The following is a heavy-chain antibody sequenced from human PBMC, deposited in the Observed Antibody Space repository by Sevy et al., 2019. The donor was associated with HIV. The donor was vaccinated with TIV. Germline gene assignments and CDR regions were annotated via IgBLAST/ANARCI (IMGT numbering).Heavy chain of an antibody. CDR1: GFTFSTYW. V-gene: IGHV3-7*03. J-gene: IGHJ6*02. Sequence: GGSLRLSCAASGFTFSTYWMSWVRQAPGKGLEWVANIKKDGSEKYYVDSVKGRFTISRDNAKSSLYLQMKSLRAEDTAVYYRARDCSSTSCLRGLDVWGQGTTVTVSS. CDR2: IKKDGSEK. D-gene: IGHD2-2*01. CDR3: ARDCSSTSCLRGLDV.